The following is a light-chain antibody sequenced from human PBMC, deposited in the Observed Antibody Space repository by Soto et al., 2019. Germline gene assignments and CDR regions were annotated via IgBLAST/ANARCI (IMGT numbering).Light chain of an antibody. V-gene: IGLV1-51*01. J-gene: IGLJ1*01. Sequence: QSVMTQPPSVSAAPGQKVTISCSGSSSNIGGNSVSWYQQLPGTAPKLLIYDDNKRPSGIPDRFSGSKSGTSATLGITGFQTGDEADYYCSSYTSGSTYVMGTGTKLTVL. CDR1: SSNIGGNS. CDR3: SSYTSGSTYV. CDR2: DDN.